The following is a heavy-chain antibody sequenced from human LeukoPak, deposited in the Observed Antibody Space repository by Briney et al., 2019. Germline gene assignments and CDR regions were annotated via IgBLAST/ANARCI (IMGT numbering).Heavy chain of an antibody. Sequence: SETLSLTCTVSGDSINNYYWSWIRQTPEKGLEWIGYMSYTGSSDYGPSLKSRVTMSIDTSKNQFSLRMTSVTAADTGVYYCARGREGLVWFGVLTGFDPWGQGTLVTVSS. V-gene: IGHV4-59*01. CDR2: MSYTGSS. D-gene: IGHD3-10*01. CDR1: GDSINNYY. J-gene: IGHJ5*02. CDR3: ARGREGLVWFGVLTGFDP.